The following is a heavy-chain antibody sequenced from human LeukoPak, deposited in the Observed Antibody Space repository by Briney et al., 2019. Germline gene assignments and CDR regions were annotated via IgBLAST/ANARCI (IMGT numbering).Heavy chain of an antibody. Sequence: PSETLSLTCNVSGGSMTNYYWDWIRKPAGRGLEWIGRIYSSGNTNYNPSLSSRVAMSVDTFNKHFSLSLTSVTAADTAVYFCATHSASRTSEIWGQGTMVTVSS. CDR3: ATHSASRTSEI. J-gene: IGHJ3*02. V-gene: IGHV4-4*07. D-gene: IGHD1-14*01. CDR2: IYSSGNT. CDR1: GGSMTNYY.